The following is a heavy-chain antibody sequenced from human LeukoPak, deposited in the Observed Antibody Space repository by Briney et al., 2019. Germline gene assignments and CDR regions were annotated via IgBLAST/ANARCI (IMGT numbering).Heavy chain of an antibody. D-gene: IGHD3-3*01. J-gene: IGHJ5*02. CDR1: GFTFSSYA. CDR2: ISGSGGST. V-gene: IGHV3-23*01. Sequence: PAGGSLRLSCAASGFTFSSYAMSWVRQAPGKGLEWVSAISGSGGSTYYADSVKGRFTISRDNSKNTLYLQMNSLRAEDTAVYFCAKGWEFRVVIPAAVSWGQGTLVTVSS. CDR3: AKGWEFRVVIPAAVS.